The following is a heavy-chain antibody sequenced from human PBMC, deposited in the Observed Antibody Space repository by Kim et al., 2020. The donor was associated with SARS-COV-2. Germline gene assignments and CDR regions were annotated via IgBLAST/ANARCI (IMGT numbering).Heavy chain of an antibody. Sequence: GGSLRLSCAASGFSVSDNYMSWVRQAPGKGLEWVSNIYSGGSTYYSDSVKGRFTISRDNSANILYLQMSSLRGDDTAVYYCARGGGAFCGVDCLRTFDL. CDR2: IYSGGST. V-gene: IGHV3-53*01. CDR1: GFSVSDNY. J-gene: IGHJ2*01. D-gene: IGHD2-21*02. CDR3: ARGGGAFCGVDCLRTFDL.